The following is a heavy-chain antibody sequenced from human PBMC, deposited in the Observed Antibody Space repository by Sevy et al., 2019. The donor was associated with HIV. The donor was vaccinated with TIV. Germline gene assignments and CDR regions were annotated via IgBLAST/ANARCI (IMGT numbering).Heavy chain of an antibody. D-gene: IGHD3-10*01. Sequence: ASVKVSCKASGYTFTSYGITWVRQAPGQGLEWLGWISAFNGNTNSAQQLKDRVTITIDASRDTAYMELRSLRPDDTAVYYCATSGTLITTKAGGFDVWGQGTRVTVSS. V-gene: IGHV1-18*04. CDR3: ATSGTLITTKAGGFDV. CDR1: GYTFTSYG. J-gene: IGHJ3*01. CDR2: ISAFNGNT.